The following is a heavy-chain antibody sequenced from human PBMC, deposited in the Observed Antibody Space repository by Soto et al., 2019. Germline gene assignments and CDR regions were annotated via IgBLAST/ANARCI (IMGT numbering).Heavy chain of an antibody. J-gene: IGHJ2*01. CDR2: INAGNGNT. D-gene: IGHD6-19*01. V-gene: IGHV1-3*01. CDR1: GYTFTSYA. CDR3: ASTADSSGWDQWYFDL. Sequence: QVQLVQSGAEVKKPGASVKVSCKASGYTFTSYAMHWVRQAPGQRREWMGWINAGNGNTKYSQKFQGRVTITRDTSASTAYMELSSLRSEDTAVYYCASTADSSGWDQWYFDLWGRGTLVTVSS.